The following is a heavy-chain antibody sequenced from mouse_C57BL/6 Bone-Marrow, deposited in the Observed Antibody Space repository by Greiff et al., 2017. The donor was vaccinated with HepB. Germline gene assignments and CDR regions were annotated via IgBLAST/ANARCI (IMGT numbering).Heavy chain of an antibody. Sequence: VNLVESGPGLVKPSQSLFLTCSITGFPITSGYYWIWIRQSPGKPLEWMGYITHSGETFYNPSLQSPISITRETSKNQFFLQLNSVTTEDTAMYYCAGDNDYGAWFAYWGQGTLVTVSA. D-gene: IGHD2-4*01. CDR1: GFPITSGYY. CDR2: ITHSGET. J-gene: IGHJ3*01. V-gene: IGHV12-3*01. CDR3: AGDNDYGAWFAY.